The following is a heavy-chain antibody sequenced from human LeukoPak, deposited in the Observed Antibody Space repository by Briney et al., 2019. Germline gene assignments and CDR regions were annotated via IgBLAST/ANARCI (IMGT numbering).Heavy chain of an antibody. J-gene: IGHJ2*01. CDR2: ISGSGGST. V-gene: IGHV3-23*01. CDR1: GFTFSSYA. CDR3: AKGGNYDGSRYAAWFFDV. Sequence: PGGSLRLSCAASGFTFSSYAMSWVRQAPGKGLEWVSAISGSGGSTYYADSLKGRFAISSDNSKNTLYLHTNSLRAEDTAAYYCAKGGNYDGSRYAAWFFDVWGRGTLVTVSS. D-gene: IGHD3-22*01.